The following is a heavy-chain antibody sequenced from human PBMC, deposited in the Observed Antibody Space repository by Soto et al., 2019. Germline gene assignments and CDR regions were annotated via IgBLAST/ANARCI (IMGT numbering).Heavy chain of an antibody. V-gene: IGHV4-39*01. J-gene: IGHJ2*01. CDR3: ARHVGSGCWYFDL. Sequence: SETLSLTCTVSGGSISTSRYYWGWIRQPPGKGLEWIGSIFYSGTTYYNPSLKSRVTISVDTSKNQFSLKLTSVTAADTAVYYCARHVGSGCWYFDLWGRGTLVTVSS. CDR2: IFYSGTT. D-gene: IGHD3-10*01. CDR1: GGSISTSRYY.